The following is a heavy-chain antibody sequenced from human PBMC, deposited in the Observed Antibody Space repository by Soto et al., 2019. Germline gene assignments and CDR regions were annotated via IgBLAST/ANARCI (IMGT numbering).Heavy chain of an antibody. J-gene: IGHJ6*02. CDR3: ERLRCSGYHTHFYYGMDV. Sequence: QVHLEQSGIEVKKPGASVKVTCKASGYTFHNFGISWVRQAPGQGLEWMGWISTYNDNTNYAQNFQGRVTMTTDTATGPGSMALRSLRPDSTAVYYCERLRCSGYHTHFYYGMDVWGQGTTVSVSS. D-gene: IGHD5-12*01. CDR2: ISTYNDNT. V-gene: IGHV1-18*01. CDR1: GYTFHNFG.